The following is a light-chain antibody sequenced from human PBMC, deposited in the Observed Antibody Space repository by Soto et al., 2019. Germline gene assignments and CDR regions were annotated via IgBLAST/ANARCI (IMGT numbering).Light chain of an antibody. CDR2: SAS. V-gene: IGKV1-39*01. CDR1: QSIDTY. CDR3: QQSYAAPLT. J-gene: IGKJ4*01. Sequence: DIQMTQSPSSLSASVGDRVTISCRASQSIDTYLVWYQHRPGRAPKVLMYSASSLQIGVPSRFSGSGSGTDFTLTNTSLQPEDSATYYCQQSYAAPLTFGTGTKVQVK.